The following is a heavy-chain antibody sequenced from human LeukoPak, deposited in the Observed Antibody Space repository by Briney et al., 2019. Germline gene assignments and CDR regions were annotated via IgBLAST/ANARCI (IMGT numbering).Heavy chain of an antibody. CDR1: GFTFSSYG. D-gene: IGHD3-10*01. CDR2: IRYDGSNK. J-gene: IGHJ6*03. CDR3: AKDQGLWFGELFYMDV. Sequence: RPGGSLRLSCAASGFTFSSYGMHWVRQAPGKGLEWVAFIRYDGSNKYYADSVKGRFTISRDNSKNTLYLQMNSLRAEDTAVYYCAKDQGLWFGELFYMDVWGKGTTVTISS. V-gene: IGHV3-30*02.